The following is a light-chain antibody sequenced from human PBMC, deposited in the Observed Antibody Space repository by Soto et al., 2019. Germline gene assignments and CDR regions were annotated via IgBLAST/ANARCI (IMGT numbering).Light chain of an antibody. CDR3: KQYASSPPWT. V-gene: IGKV3D-20*01. CDR2: DAS. CDR1: QSVNSGF. J-gene: IGKJ1*01. Sequence: EIVLTQSPDTLSLSPGDRATLSCGASQSVNSGFLAWYQQKPGLAPRLLIYDASSRATVIPDRCSGSGSGMDFTLTISSLEDEDFAVLCCKQYASSPPWTFGQGNKGAI.